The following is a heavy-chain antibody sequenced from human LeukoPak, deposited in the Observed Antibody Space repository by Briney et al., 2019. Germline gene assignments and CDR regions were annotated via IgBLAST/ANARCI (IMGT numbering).Heavy chain of an antibody. CDR2: IYYSGST. V-gene: IGHV4-31*03. CDR1: GGSISSGGYY. J-gene: IGHJ4*02. Sequence: ASETLSLTCTVSGGSISSGGYYWSWIRQHPGKGLEWIGYIYYSGSTNYNPSLKSRVTISVDTSKNQFSLKLSSVTAADTAVYYCARGGVMVYAYNDYWGQGTLVTVSS. D-gene: IGHD2-8*01. CDR3: ARGGVMVYAYNDY.